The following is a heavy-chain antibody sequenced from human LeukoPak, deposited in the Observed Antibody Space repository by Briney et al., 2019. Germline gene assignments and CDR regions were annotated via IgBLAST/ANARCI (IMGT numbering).Heavy chain of an antibody. D-gene: IGHD1-26*01. CDR1: GFLISNDV. CDR2: IGADGHST. J-gene: IGHJ4*02. V-gene: IGHV3-23*01. Sequence: GGSLRLSCAASGFLISNDVMTLVRQAPGKGLEWVSAIGADGHSTDYANSVKGRFTISRDNSKNTLYLQMNSLSAEDTALYYCARRVGGTPDYWGRGTLVTVSS. CDR3: ARRVGGTPDY.